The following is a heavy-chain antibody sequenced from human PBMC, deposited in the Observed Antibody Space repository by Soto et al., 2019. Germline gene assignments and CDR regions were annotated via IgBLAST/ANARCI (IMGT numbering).Heavy chain of an antibody. V-gene: IGHV3-48*03. CDR2: ISSSGSSI. J-gene: IGHJ6*04. Sequence: GGSLRLSCAAAGFTFRSYEMNWVRQAPGKGLEWVSYISSSGSSIYYADSVEGRFTICRDNAKNSLFLQMNSLRAEDTACYYSARSSSCGWSSHSPYGMDVWGEGTTVAVSS. D-gene: IGHD6-19*01. CDR3: ARSSSCGWSSHSPYGMDV. CDR1: GFTFRSYE.